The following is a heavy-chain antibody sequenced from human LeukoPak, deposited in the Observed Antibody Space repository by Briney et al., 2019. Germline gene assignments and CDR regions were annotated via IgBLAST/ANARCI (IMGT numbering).Heavy chain of an antibody. CDR2: ISYSGST. Sequence: SETLSLTCTVSGGSISGDYGSWIRQPPGKGLEWIGTISYSGSTNYNPSLKSRVTISVGTSKNQFSLMLSSVTAGDTAVYYCARYHYGSGYFDYWGQGTLVTVSS. V-gene: IGHV4-59*01. CDR3: ARYHYGSGYFDY. D-gene: IGHD3-10*01. J-gene: IGHJ4*02. CDR1: GGSISGDY.